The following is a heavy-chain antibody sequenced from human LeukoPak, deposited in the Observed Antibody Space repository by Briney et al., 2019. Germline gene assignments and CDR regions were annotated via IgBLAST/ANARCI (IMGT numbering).Heavy chain of an antibody. J-gene: IGHJ4*02. Sequence: SETLSLTCTVSGGSISSYYWIWSRQPPGKGLEWIGYIYYSGSTNYNPSLKSRVTISVDTSKNQFSLKLSSVTAADTAVYYCASLGYCSGGSCYWVFDYWGQGTLVTVSS. CDR1: GGSISSYY. CDR2: IYYSGST. CDR3: ASLGYCSGGSCYWVFDY. D-gene: IGHD2-15*01. V-gene: IGHV4-59*08.